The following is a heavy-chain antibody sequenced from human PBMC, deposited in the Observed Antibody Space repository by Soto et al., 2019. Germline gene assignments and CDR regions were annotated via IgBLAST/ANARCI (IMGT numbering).Heavy chain of an antibody. CDR3: ARHRDVEVAPGAVAGPYYYCAMDV. CDR2: IAPSDSYT. J-gene: IGHJ6*02. D-gene: IGHD2-2*01. Sequence: PGESLKISCKGSGYTFSTYWVSWVRQMPGKGLEWMAMIAPSDSYTKYSPAFEGHVTVSGNKSISTTYLHWNSLKASDTAIYYCARHRDVEVAPGAVAGPYYYCAMDVWGQGTPVTVSS. V-gene: IGHV5-10-1*01. CDR1: GYTFSTYW.